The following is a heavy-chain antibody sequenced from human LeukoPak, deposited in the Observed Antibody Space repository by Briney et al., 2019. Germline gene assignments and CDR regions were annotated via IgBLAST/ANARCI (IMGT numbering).Heavy chain of an antibody. CDR2: ISYDGSNK. J-gene: IGHJ6*02. V-gene: IGHV3-30-3*01. D-gene: IGHD2-15*01. CDR3: ARVVKPKTPYCSGGSCYSGYYYGMDV. CDR1: GFTFSSYW. Sequence: GGSLRLSCAASGFTFSSYWMSWVRQAPGKGLEWVAVISYDGSNKYYADSVKGRFTISRDNSKNTLYLQMNSLRAEDTAVYYCARVVKPKTPYCSGGSCYSGYYYGMDVWGQGTTVTVSS.